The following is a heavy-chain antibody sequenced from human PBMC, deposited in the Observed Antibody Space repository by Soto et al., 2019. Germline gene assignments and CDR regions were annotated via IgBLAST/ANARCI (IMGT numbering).Heavy chain of an antibody. CDR3: ASQSRDDYVWGSYRSPRWFDP. CDR2: IIPILGIA. Sequence: QVQLVQSGAEVKKPGSSVKVSCKASGGTFSSYTISWVRQAPGQGLEWMGRIIPILGIANYAQKFQGRVMITADKSTSTAYMELSSLRSEDTAVYYCASQSRDDYVWGSYRSPRWFDPWGQGTLVTVSS. D-gene: IGHD3-16*02. J-gene: IGHJ5*02. CDR1: GGTFSSYT. V-gene: IGHV1-69*02.